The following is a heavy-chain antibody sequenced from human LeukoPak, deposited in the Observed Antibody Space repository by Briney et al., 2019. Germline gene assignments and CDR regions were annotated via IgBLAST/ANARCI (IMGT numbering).Heavy chain of an antibody. J-gene: IGHJ4*02. D-gene: IGHD2-15*01. CDR2: INHRGSS. CDR3: ARGSSFDGYCSAGACDAGYYDS. CDR1: GDSFSAYF. V-gene: IGHV4-34*01. Sequence: SETLSLTCAVYGDSFSAYFWNWIRQAPGKPLEYIGEINHRGSSHYNPSLKTRVTLSVDTSKNQFSLMLTSMTAADTALYFCARGSSFDGYCSAGACDAGYYDSWGQGTPVTVSS.